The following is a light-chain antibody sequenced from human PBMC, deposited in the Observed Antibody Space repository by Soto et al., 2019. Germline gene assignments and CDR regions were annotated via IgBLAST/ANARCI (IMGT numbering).Light chain of an antibody. CDR2: GAS. V-gene: IGKV3-20*01. CDR3: QQYGSSPPIT. CDR1: QSVSSSY. J-gene: IGKJ5*01. Sequence: EIVLTQSPGTLYLSPGYRATLSCRASQSVSSSYLAWYQQKPGQAPRLLIYGASSRATGIPDRFSGSGSGTDFSLTISRLEPEDVAVYYCQQYGSSPPITFGQGTRLEIK.